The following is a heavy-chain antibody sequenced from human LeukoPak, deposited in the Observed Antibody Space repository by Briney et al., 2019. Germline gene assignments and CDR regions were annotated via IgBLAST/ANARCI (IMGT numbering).Heavy chain of an antibody. CDR1: GFTFSSYW. CDR3: ARDPRRGSSLNWFDP. CDR2: INSDGSST. J-gene: IGHJ5*02. Sequence: PGGSLRLSCAASGFTFSSYWMHWVRQVPGKGLVWVSRINSDGSSTSYADSVKGRFTISRDNAKNTLYLQMNSLRAEDTAVYYCARDPRRGSSLNWFDPWGQGTLVTVSP. D-gene: IGHD6-13*01. V-gene: IGHV3-74*01.